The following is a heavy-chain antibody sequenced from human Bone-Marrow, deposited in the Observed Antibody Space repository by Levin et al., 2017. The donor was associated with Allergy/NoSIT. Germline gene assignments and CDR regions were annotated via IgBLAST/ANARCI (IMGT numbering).Heavy chain of an antibody. CDR2: IWYDGSNK. Sequence: TGGSLRLSCGASGFTFSKFAFHWVRQAPGKGLEWLAVIWYDGSNKNYADSVKGRFTVSRDNSENTLYLDMNSLRKEDTAVYYCARAHPYISSWHYDTFDVWGQGTLVTVSS. D-gene: IGHD6-13*01. J-gene: IGHJ3*01. V-gene: IGHV3-33*08. CDR1: GFTFSKFA. CDR3: ARAHPYISSWHYDTFDV.